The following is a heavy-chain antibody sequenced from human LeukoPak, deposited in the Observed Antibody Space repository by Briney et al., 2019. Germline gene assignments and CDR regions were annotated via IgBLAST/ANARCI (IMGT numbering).Heavy chain of an antibody. CDR1: GFTFSGYG. J-gene: IGHJ4*02. CDR2: ISYDGSNK. D-gene: IGHD2-2*02. V-gene: IGHV3-30*03. Sequence: PGGSLRLSCAASGFTFSGYGMHWVRQVPGKGLEWAAVISYDGSNKYFADSVKGRFTISRDNSKNTVYLQMNSLRAEDTAVYYCARQGVVVPAAILGGGYFDYWGQGTLVTVSS. CDR3: ARQGVVVPAAILGGGYFDY.